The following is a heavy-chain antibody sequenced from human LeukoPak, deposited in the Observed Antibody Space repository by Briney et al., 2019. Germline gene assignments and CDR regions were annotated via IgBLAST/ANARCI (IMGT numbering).Heavy chain of an antibody. CDR1: GYTFTSYD. D-gene: IGHD3-3*01. CDR3: ARVKSLFTIFGVVIQRHYYYYMDV. V-gene: IGHV1-8*01. J-gene: IGHJ6*03. Sequence: GASVKVSCKASGYTFTSYDINWVRQATGQGLEWMGWMNPDSGNTGYAQKFQGRVTMTRNTSISTAYMELSSLRSEDTAVYYCARVKSLFTIFGVVIQRHYYYYMDVWGKGTTVTVSS. CDR2: MNPDSGNT.